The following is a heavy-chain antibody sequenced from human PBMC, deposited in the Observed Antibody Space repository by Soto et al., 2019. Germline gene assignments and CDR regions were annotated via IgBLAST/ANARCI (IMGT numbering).Heavy chain of an antibody. Sequence: QVQLVQSGAEVKKPGASVKVSCKASGYTFNTYGIIWVRQAPGQGLEWVGRNSPYNRKTSYAQKLQDRVTMTPDNSASKAYMELRRLRSDDTAVYFCERGPLWFGDPKPTDHWGQGTLLTVSS. CDR1: GYTFNTYG. D-gene: IGHD3-10*01. CDR2: NSPYNRKT. CDR3: ERGPLWFGDPKPTDH. V-gene: IGHV1-18*01. J-gene: IGHJ4*02.